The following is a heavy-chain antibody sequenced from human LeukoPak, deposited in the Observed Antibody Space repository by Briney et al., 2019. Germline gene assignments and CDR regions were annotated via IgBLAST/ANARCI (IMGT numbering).Heavy chain of an antibody. CDR1: GFTFSSYS. D-gene: IGHD5-18*01. CDR3: ASVDTAMVVAFDY. V-gene: IGHV3-21*01. CDR2: ISGSSSYI. J-gene: IGHJ4*02. Sequence: PGGSLRLSCAASGFTFSSYSMNWVRQAPGKGLEWVSSISGSSSYIYYADSVKGRFTISRDNAKNSLYLQMNSLRAEDTAVYYCASVDTAMVVAFDYWGQGTLVTVSS.